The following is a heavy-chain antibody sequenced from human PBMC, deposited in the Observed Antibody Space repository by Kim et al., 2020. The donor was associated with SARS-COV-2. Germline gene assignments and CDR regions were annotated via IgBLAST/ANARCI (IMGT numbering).Heavy chain of an antibody. J-gene: IGHJ6*03. CDR1: GGTFSSYA. D-gene: IGHD3-9*01. CDR3: AREVTGTYDILTGYYPYYYMDV. V-gene: IGHV1-69*04. Sequence: SVKVSCKASGGTFSSYAISWVRQAPGQGLEWMGRIIPILGIANYAQKFQGRVTITADKSTSTAYMELSSLRSEDTAVYYCAREVTGTYDILTGYYPYYYMDVWGKGTTVTVSS. CDR2: IIPILGIA.